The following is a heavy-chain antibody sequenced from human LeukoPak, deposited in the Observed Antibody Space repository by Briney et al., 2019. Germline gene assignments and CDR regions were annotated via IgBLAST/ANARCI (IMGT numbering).Heavy chain of an antibody. CDR1: GFTFSSYA. CDR3: ARDTDYYDSSGYYYQGGFDY. CDR2: ISYDGSNK. J-gene: IGHJ4*02. D-gene: IGHD3-22*01. Sequence: GGSLRLSCAASGFTFSSYAMHWVRQAPGKGLEWVAAISYDGSNKYYADSVKGRFTISRDNSKNTLYLQMNSLRAEDTAVYYCARDTDYYDSSGYYYQGGFDYWGQGTLVTVSS. V-gene: IGHV3-30-3*01.